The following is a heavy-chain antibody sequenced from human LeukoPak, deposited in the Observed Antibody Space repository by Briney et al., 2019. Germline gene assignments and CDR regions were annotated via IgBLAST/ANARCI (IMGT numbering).Heavy chain of an antibody. Sequence: SSETLSLTCAVYSGSFSGYYWSWIRQPPGKGLEWIGEINHSGSTNYNPSLKSRVTISIDTSKNQFSLKLSSVTAADTAVYYCARSIVGATMGYWGQGTLVTVSS. D-gene: IGHD1-26*01. CDR1: SGSFSGYY. J-gene: IGHJ4*02. CDR2: INHSGST. CDR3: ARSIVGATMGY. V-gene: IGHV4-34*01.